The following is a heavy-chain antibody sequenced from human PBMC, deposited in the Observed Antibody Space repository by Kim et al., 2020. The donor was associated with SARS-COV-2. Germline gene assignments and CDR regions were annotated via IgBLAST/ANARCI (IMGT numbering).Heavy chain of an antibody. CDR2: IYPGDSDT. D-gene: IGHD6-13*01. V-gene: IGHV5-51*01. CDR1: GYSFTSYW. CDR3: ARHDSRSSLLYYYGMDV. J-gene: IGHJ6*02. Sequence: GESLKISCKGSGYSFTSYWIGWVRQMPGKGLEWMGIIYPGDSDTRYSPSFQGQVTISADKSISTAYLQWSSLKASDTAMYYCARHDSRSSLLYYYGMDVWGQGTTVTVSS.